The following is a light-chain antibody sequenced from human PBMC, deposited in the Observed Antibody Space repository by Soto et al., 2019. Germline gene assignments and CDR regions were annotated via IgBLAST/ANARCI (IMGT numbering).Light chain of an antibody. Sequence: EIVMTQSPATLSVSPGERATLSCRASQSVSSNLAWYQQKPGQAPRLLIYGASTRATGIPARFSGSGSGTEFTLTLSSLQSEEFAVYYCQQYNNWPPITCGQGTRLEIK. J-gene: IGKJ5*01. V-gene: IGKV3-15*01. CDR3: QQYNNWPPIT. CDR2: GAS. CDR1: QSVSSN.